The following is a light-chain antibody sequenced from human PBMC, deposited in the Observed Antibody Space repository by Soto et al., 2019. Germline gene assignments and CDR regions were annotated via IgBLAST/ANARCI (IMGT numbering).Light chain of an antibody. CDR1: QSISSY. CDR2: AAS. Sequence: DIHVTQSPSSLPASVGDRVTITCRASQSISSYLNWYQQKPGKAPKLLIYAASSLQSGVPSRFSGSGSGTDFTLTISSLQPEDFATYYCQQSYSTPPLTFGGGTKVDIK. CDR3: QQSYSTPPLT. V-gene: IGKV1-39*01. J-gene: IGKJ4*01.